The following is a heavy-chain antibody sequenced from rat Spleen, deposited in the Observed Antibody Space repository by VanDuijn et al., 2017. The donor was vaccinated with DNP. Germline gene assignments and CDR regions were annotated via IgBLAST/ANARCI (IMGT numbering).Heavy chain of an antibody. CDR3: AKHRWDGFFDF. CDR2: RRNEARPYIT. CDR1: GFTFADFF. J-gene: IGHJ1*01. D-gene: IGHD5-1*01. Sequence: EVKLLESGGRLAQPGGSLRLSCAASGFTFADFFMSWIRQSPGKAPEWLSFRRNEARPYITEYSPSVKGRFTIARDDTQNVLYLQMNALKTEDTAIYYCAKHRWDGFFDFWGPGTMVTVSS. V-gene: IGHV7-6*01.